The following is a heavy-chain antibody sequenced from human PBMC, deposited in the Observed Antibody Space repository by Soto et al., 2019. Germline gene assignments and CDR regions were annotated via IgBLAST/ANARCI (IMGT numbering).Heavy chain of an antibody. D-gene: IGHD2-2*02. CDR3: ARAAVVVPAAIPNWFDP. V-gene: IGHV6-1*01. Sequence: SQTLSLTCAISGDSVSSNSAAWNWIRQSPSRGLEWLGRTYYRSKWYNDYAASVKSRITINPDTSKNQFSLQLNSVTPEDTAVYYCARAAVVVPAAIPNWFDPWGQGTLVTVSS. CDR1: GDSVSSNSAA. J-gene: IGHJ5*02. CDR2: TYYRSKWYN.